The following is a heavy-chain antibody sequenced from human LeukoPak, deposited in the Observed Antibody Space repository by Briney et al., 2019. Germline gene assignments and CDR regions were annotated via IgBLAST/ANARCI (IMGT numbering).Heavy chain of an antibody. V-gene: IGHV1-46*01. CDR3: ARAKPYDNNGYSPELRY. CDR2: INPSGGIT. CDR1: GYTFTHYY. D-gene: IGHD3-22*01. J-gene: IGHJ4*02. Sequence: ASVRVSCKASGYTFTHYYMHWVRQAPGQGLEWMGIINPSGGITTYAQKFQGRVTMTRDTSIDTAYMELTRLRSDDTAVYYCARAKPYDNNGYSPELRYWGQGTLVTVSS.